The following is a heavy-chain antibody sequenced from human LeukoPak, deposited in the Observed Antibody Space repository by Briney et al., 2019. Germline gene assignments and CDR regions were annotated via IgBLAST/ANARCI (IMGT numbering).Heavy chain of an antibody. CDR3: ARRGYDILTEGFDP. D-gene: IGHD3-9*01. V-gene: IGHV1-46*01. CDR1: GYTFTNYY. Sequence: GASVKVSRKASGYTFTNYYMHWVRQAPGQGLEWMGIINPSGGSTRYAQKFQGRVTMTRDTSTSTVYMELSSLRSEDTAVYYCARRGYDILTEGFDPWGQGTLVTVSS. J-gene: IGHJ5*02. CDR2: INPSGGST.